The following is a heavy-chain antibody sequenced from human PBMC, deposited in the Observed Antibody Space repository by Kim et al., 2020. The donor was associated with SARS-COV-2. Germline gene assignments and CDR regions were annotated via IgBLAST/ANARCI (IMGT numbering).Heavy chain of an antibody. CDR2: ISYDGSNK. D-gene: IGHD3-10*01. V-gene: IGHV3-30*04. CDR3: ARGPNYYGSGSYYNTAYYFDY. Sequence: LSLTCAASGFTFSSYAMHWVRQAPGKGLEWVAVISYDGSNKYYADSVKGRFTISRDNSKNTLYLQMNSLRAEDTAVYYCARGPNYYGSGSYYNTAYYFDYWGQGTLVTVSS. CDR1: GFTFSSYA. J-gene: IGHJ4*02.